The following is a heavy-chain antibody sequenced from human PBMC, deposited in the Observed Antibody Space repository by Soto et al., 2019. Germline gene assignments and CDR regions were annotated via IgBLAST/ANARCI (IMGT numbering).Heavy chain of an antibody. CDR1: GGTFSSYA. V-gene: IGHV1-69*01. J-gene: IGHJ6*02. CDR2: IIPIFGTA. CDR3: ARPQAGTSAVYYYYGMDV. D-gene: IGHD6-19*01. Sequence: QVQLVQSGAEVKKPGSSVKVSCKASGGTFSSYAISWVRQAPGQGLEWMGGIIPIFGTANYAQKFQGRVTITADESTSTAHMELSSLRSEDTAVYYCARPQAGTSAVYYYYGMDVWGQGTTVTVSS.